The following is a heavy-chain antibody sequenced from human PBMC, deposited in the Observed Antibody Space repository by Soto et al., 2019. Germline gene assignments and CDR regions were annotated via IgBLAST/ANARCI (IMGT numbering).Heavy chain of an antibody. Sequence: ASVKVSCKASGYTFTSYGISWVRQAPGQGLEWMGIINPSGGSTSYAQKFQGRVTMTRDTSTSTVYMELSSLRSEDTAVYYCARLKSYDILTGYYIWGGKNYFDYWGQGTLVTVSS. V-gene: IGHV1-46*03. CDR1: GYTFTSYG. CDR3: ARLKSYDILTGYYIWGGKNYFDY. J-gene: IGHJ4*02. CDR2: INPSGGST. D-gene: IGHD3-9*01.